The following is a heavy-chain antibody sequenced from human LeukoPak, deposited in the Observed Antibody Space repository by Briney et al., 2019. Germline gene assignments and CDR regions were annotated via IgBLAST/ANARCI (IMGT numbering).Heavy chain of an antibody. CDR1: GGSISSHY. J-gene: IGHJ5*02. CDR3: ARAPAAGKNLVDP. V-gene: IGHV4-59*11. CDR2: IYYSGST. D-gene: IGHD6-13*01. Sequence: PSETLSLTCTVSGGSISSHYWSWIRQPPGKGLEWIGYIYYSGSTNYNPSLKSRVTISVDTSKNQFSLKLSSVTAADTAVYYCARAPAAGKNLVDPWGQGTLGTGSP.